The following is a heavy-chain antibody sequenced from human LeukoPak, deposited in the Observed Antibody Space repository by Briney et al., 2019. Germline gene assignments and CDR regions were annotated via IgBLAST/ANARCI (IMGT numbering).Heavy chain of an antibody. CDR2: IGSSSSTI. Sequence: GGSLRLSCAASGFTFSSYAMSWVRQAPGKGLEWVSYIGSSSSTIYYADSVKGRFAISRDNAKNSLYLQMNSLRAEGTAVYYCGRVIAAADYWGQGTLVTVSS. CDR1: GFTFSSYA. CDR3: GRVIAAADY. D-gene: IGHD6-13*01. J-gene: IGHJ4*02. V-gene: IGHV3-48*01.